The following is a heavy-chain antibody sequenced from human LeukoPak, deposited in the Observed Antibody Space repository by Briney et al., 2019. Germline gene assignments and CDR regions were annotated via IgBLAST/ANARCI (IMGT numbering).Heavy chain of an antibody. Sequence: AAVTVSSMRSRYSFTNYAIHWVRPAPRQRGEWVAWINTAKSKTKHSEQPQGRGTLTRDTSATTAYMEISRLKSVDTAVYYCASAHQPLWLGDLRVYAMDGWGKGATVTASS. V-gene: IGHV1-3*04. J-gene: IGHJ6*04. CDR3: ASAHQPLWLGDLRVYAMDG. CDR1: RYSFTNYA. CDR2: INTAKSKT. D-gene: IGHD3-10*01.